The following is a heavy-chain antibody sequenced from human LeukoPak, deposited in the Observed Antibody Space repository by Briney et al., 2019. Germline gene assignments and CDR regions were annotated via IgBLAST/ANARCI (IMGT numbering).Heavy chain of an antibody. CDR1: GFTFSTYS. CDR2: ISSSSSTI. J-gene: IGHJ4*01. CDR3: ARGASRGFDY. Sequence: GGSLRLSCGVSGFTFSTYSMNWVRQPPGKGLEWVSYISSSSSTIYYADSVKGRFTISRDNAKNSLYLQMNSLRDEDTAVYYCARGASRGFDYWGHGTLVTVSS. V-gene: IGHV3-48*02. D-gene: IGHD5-24*01.